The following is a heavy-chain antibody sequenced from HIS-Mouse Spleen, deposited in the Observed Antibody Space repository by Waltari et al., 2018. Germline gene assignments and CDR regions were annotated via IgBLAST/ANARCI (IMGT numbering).Heavy chain of an antibody. V-gene: IGHV3-33*06. Sequence: QVQLVESGGGVVQPGRSLRLSCAASGFTFSSYGMHWVRQAPGKGLGWVAVIWYDGSNKYYADSVKGRFTISRDNSKNTLYLQMNSLRAEDTAVYYCAKAPYSSSSYYYYGMDVWGQGTTVTVSS. D-gene: IGHD6-6*01. CDR3: AKAPYSSSSYYYYGMDV. J-gene: IGHJ6*02. CDR2: IWYDGSNK. CDR1: GFTFSSYG.